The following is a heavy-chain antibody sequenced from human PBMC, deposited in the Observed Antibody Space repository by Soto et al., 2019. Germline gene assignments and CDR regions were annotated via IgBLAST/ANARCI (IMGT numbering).Heavy chain of an antibody. V-gene: IGHV3-23*01. CDR1: GFTFSSYA. J-gene: IGHJ4*02. Sequence: PGGSLRLSCAASGFTFSSYAMSWVRQAPGKGLEWVSAISGSGGSTYYADSVKGRFTISRDNSKNTLYLQVNSLRAEDTAVYYCAKGGEDSSSPDYWGQGTLVTVSS. CDR3: AKGGEDSSSPDY. CDR2: ISGSGGST. D-gene: IGHD6-13*01.